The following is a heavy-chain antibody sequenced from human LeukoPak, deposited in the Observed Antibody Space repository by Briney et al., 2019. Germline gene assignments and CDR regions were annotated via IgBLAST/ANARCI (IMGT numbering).Heavy chain of an antibody. CDR1: GASISSSY. D-gene: IGHD3-10*01. V-gene: IGHV4-4*07. CDR2: IYTSGST. Sequence: SQTLSLTCTVSGASISSSYWSWIRQPAGEGMGWIGRIYTSGSTNCDTSLKSRVAMSVDTSKNQFSLKLSSVTAADTAVYYCARVPHYYGSGSYSYQDAFDIWGQGTMVTVSS. J-gene: IGHJ3*02. CDR3: ARVPHYYGSGSYSYQDAFDI.